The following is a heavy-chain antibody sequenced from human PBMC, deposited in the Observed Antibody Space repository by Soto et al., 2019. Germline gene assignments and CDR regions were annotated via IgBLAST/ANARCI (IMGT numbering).Heavy chain of an antibody. CDR3: AGGGYKPKYYYYGMDV. V-gene: IGHV3-48*03. D-gene: IGHD1-26*01. Sequence: EVQLVESGGGLVQPGGSLRLSCAASGFTFSSYEMNWVRQAPGKGLEWVSYISSSGSTIYYADSVKGRFTISRDNAKNSLYLQMNSLRAEDTAVYYCAGGGYKPKYYYYGMDVWGQGTTVTVSS. CDR2: ISSSGSTI. CDR1: GFTFSSYE. J-gene: IGHJ6*02.